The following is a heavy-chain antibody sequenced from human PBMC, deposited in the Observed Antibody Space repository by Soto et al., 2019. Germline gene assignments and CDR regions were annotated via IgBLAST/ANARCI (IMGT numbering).Heavy chain of an antibody. J-gene: IGHJ4*02. CDR1: GFTFSSYG. CDR2: IWYDGSNK. CDR3: ARDVREEGYFDY. Sequence: GGSLRLSCAASGFTFSSYGMHWVRQAPGKGLEWVAVIWYDGSNKYYADSVKGRFTISRDNSKNTLYLQMNSLRAEDTAVYYCARDVREEGYFDYWGQGTLVTVSS. V-gene: IGHV3-33*01. D-gene: IGHD3-10*02.